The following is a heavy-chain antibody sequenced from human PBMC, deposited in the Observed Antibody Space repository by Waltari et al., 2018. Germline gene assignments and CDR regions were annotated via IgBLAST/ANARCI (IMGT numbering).Heavy chain of an antibody. D-gene: IGHD3-3*02. Sequence: QVQLVQSGAEVKKPGASVKVSCTASGYTFTRYAMPWVRQAPGQRLEWMGWINAGNGNTKYSQKFQGRVTITRDTSASTAYMELSSLRSEDTAVYYCAREAFEDAFDIWGQGTMVTVSS. CDR2: INAGNGNT. CDR1: GYTFTRYA. J-gene: IGHJ3*02. CDR3: AREAFEDAFDI. V-gene: IGHV1-3*01.